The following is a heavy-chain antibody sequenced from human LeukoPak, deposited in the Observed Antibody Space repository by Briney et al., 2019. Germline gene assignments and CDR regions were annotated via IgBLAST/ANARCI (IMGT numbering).Heavy chain of an antibody. CDR3: AKDLDPYGSGSPNWFDP. J-gene: IGHJ5*02. D-gene: IGHD3-10*01. CDR2: IYSGGST. V-gene: IGHV3-53*05. Sequence: GGSLRLSCAPSGFTVSSNYMCWVRQAPGKGLEWVSVIYSGGSTYYADSVKGRFTISRDNSKNTLYLQMNSLRAGDTAVYYCAKDLDPYGSGSPNWFDPWGQGTLVTVSS. CDR1: GFTVSSNY.